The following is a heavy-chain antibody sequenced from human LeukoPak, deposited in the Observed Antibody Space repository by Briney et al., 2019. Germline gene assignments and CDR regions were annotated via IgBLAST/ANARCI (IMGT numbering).Heavy chain of an antibody. Sequence: SETLSLTCTVSGGSISSYYWSWIRQPPGKGLEWIGYIYYSGSTNYNPSLKSRVTISVDTSKNQCSLKLSSVTAADTAVYYCARGQQVAYYFDYWGQGTLVTVSS. CDR3: ARGQQVAYYFDY. CDR1: GGSISSYY. D-gene: IGHD6-13*01. J-gene: IGHJ4*02. CDR2: IYYSGST. V-gene: IGHV4-59*01.